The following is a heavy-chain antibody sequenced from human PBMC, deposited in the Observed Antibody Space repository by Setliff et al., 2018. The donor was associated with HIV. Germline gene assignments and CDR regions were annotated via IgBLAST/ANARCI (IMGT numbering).Heavy chain of an antibody. V-gene: IGHV4-39*07. CDR2: IYYSGST. Sequence: SETLSLTCTVSGDSISSNTFYWGWIRQPPGKGLEWIGSIYYSGSTYYNPSLKSRVTISVDTSKNQFSLKLTSATAADTAVYYCARDEGLWFGAKRNWFDPWGQGTLVTVSS. D-gene: IGHD3-10*01. CDR1: GDSISSNTFY. CDR3: ARDEGLWFGAKRNWFDP. J-gene: IGHJ5*02.